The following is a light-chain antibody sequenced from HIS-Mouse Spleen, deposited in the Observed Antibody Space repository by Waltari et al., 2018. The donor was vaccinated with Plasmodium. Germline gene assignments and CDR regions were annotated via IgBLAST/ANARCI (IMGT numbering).Light chain of an antibody. Sequence: QFVLTQPPSASGTPGQRVTISCSGSSSNIGSNYVYWYQQLPGTAPNLLSYRNNPRPSGVPDRFSGSKSGTSASLAIRGLRSEDEADYYCAAWDDSLSGRVFGGGTKLTVL. CDR2: RNN. V-gene: IGLV1-47*01. CDR3: AAWDDSLSGRV. J-gene: IGLJ3*02. CDR1: SSNIGSNY.